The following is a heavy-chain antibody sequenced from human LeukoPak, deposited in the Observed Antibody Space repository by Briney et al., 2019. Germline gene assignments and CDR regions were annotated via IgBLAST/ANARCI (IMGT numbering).Heavy chain of an antibody. V-gene: IGHV3-66*01. D-gene: IGHD3-22*01. J-gene: IGHJ4*02. CDR3: ARDRYDYDGGDY. CDR1: GFTVSSNY. CDR2: IYSGGST. Sequence: GGSLRLSCAASGFTVSSNYMSWVRQAPGKGLEWVSVIYSGGSTYYADSVKGRFTISRDNSKNTLYLQMNSLRAEDTAVYYCARDRYDYDGGDYWGQGTLVTVSS.